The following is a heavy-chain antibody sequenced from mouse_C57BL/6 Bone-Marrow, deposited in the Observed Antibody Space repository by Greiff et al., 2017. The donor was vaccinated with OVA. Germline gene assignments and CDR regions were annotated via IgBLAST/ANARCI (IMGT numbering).Heavy chain of an antibody. J-gene: IGHJ2*01. CDR2: FYPGSGSI. D-gene: IGHD2-1*01. V-gene: IGHV1-62-2*01. CDR1: GYTFTEYT. CDR3: ARQNLFYYGNYLDY. Sequence: VQVVESGAELVKPGASVKLSCKASGYTFTEYTIHWVKQRSGQGLEWIGWFYPGSGSIKYNEKFKDKATLTADKSSSTVYMELSRLTSEDSAVYFCARQNLFYYGNYLDYWGQGTTLTVSS.